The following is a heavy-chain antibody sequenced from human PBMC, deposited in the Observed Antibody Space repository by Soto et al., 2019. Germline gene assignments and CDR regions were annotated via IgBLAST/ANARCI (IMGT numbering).Heavy chain of an antibody. J-gene: IGHJ4*02. CDR3: AREGAAAGFDY. CDR2: IIPILGTA. D-gene: IGHD6-13*01. Sequence: SVKVSCKASGGTFSSYAISWLRQAPGQGLEWMGGIIPILGTANYAQKFQGRVTITADESTSTAYMELGSLRSEDTAVYYCAREGAAAGFDYWGQGTLVTVSS. CDR1: GGTFSSYA. V-gene: IGHV1-69*13.